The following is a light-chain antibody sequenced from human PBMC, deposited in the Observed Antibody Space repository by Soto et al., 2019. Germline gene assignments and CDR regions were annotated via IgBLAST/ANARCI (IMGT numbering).Light chain of an antibody. CDR1: QSVSSSY. J-gene: IGKJ1*01. V-gene: IGKV3-20*01. CDR3: QQYNNWWT. CDR2: GAS. Sequence: EVVMTQSPATLSLSPGERATLSCRASQSVSSSYLAWYQQKPGQAPRLLIYGASSRATGIPDRFSGSGSGTDFTLTISRLEPEDFAVYYCQQYNNWWTFGQGTKVDIK.